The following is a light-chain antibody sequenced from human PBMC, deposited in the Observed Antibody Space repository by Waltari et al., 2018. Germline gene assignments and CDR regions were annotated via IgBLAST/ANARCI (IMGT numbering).Light chain of an antibody. CDR1: SSDVGGYNY. J-gene: IGLJ1*01. V-gene: IGLV2-8*01. CDR3: SSYAGNNIYV. Sequence: QSALTQPPSASGSPGPSVTISCTGTSSDVGGYNYVSWYQQHPGKATTLMISEVIKRPSGVPDRFSGSKSGNTASLTVSGLQAEDEADYYCSSYAGNNIYVFGAGTKVTVL. CDR2: EVI.